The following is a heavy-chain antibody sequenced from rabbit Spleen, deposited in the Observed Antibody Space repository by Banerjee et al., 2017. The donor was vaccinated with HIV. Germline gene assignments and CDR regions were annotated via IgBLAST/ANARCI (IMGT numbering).Heavy chain of an antibody. V-gene: IGHV1S45*01. CDR2: IATGSSGFT. J-gene: IGHJ6*01. CDR1: GFSFSSNYH. D-gene: IGHD8-1*01. Sequence: QEQLVESGGGLVQPEGSLTLTCTASGFSFSSNYHMCWVRQAPGKGLEWIACIATGSSGFTYYARWAKGRFTCSKASSTTVTLQMTSLTAADTATYFCARDAGTSFSTYGMDLWGQGTLVTVS. CDR3: ARDAGTSFSTYGMDL.